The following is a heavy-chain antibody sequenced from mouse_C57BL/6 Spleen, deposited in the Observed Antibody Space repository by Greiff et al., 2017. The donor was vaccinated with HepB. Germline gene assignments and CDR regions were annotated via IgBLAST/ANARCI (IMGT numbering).Heavy chain of an antibody. Sequence: VKVVESGAELAKPGASVKLSCKASGYTFTSYWMHWVKQRPGQGLEWIGYINPSSGYTKYNQKFKDKATLTADKSSSTAYMQLSSLTYEDSAVYYCARNYGSRHWYFDVWGTGTTVTVSS. J-gene: IGHJ1*03. V-gene: IGHV1-7*01. CDR1: GYTFTSYW. D-gene: IGHD1-1*01. CDR3: ARNYGSRHWYFDV. CDR2: INPSSGYT.